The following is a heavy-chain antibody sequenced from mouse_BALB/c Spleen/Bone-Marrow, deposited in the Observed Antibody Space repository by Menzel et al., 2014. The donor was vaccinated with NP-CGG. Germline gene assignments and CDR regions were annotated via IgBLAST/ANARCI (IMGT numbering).Heavy chain of an antibody. CDR2: INPNNGDT. CDR1: GYTFTDYY. V-gene: IGHV1-26*01. Sequence: VQLQQSGPELVEPGASVKMSCKASGYTFTDYYMKWEKQSHGKSLEWIGDINPNNGDTFYNQKFKGKATLTVDKPSSTAYMQLNSLTSEDSAVYYCAKGAYYGNYEAYWGQGTLVTVSA. D-gene: IGHD2-10*01. J-gene: IGHJ3*01. CDR3: AKGAYYGNYEAY.